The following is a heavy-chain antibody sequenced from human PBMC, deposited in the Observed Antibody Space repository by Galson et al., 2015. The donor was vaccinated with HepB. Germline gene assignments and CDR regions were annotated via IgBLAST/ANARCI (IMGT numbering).Heavy chain of an antibody. J-gene: IGHJ3*01. CDR1: GYTFTSYG. V-gene: IGHV1-18*01. Sequence: SVKVSCKASGYTFTSYGISWVRQAPGQGLEWMGWISAYDGNTNYAQKLQGRVTMATDTSTSTAYMELRSLRSDDTAVYFCARDRGYYGSGSDGGSLNLWGQGTLVAVSS. D-gene: IGHD3-10*01. CDR2: ISAYDGNT. CDR3: ARDRGYYGSGSDGGSLNL.